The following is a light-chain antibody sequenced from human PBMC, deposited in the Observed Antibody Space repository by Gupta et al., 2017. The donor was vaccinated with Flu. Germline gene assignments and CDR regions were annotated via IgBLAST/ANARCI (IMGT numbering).Light chain of an antibody. Sequence: SLGERATINCKSSKSVLYSSNNKNYLAWYQQKPGQPPKLLIYWASTRESGVPDRFSGSGSGTDFTLTISSLQAEDVAVYYCQQYDSTPYTFGQGTKLEIK. CDR1: KSVLYSSNNKNY. CDR3: QQYDSTPYT. J-gene: IGKJ2*01. V-gene: IGKV4-1*01. CDR2: WAS.